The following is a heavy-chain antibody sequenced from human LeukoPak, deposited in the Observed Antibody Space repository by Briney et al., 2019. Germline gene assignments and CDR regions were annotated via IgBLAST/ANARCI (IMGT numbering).Heavy chain of an antibody. CDR3: VRERIVDASMATSFDY. Sequence: SETLSLTCSVSDGSISSRPYYWGWIRQPPGKGLEWIGSNYYSGSTWSTYYNPSLKSRVTISVDTSKNQFSLRLTSVTAADTAVYYCVRERIVDASMATSFDYWGQGSLVTVSS. J-gene: IGHJ4*02. CDR2: NYYSGSTWST. V-gene: IGHV4-39*07. CDR1: DGSISSRPYY. D-gene: IGHD2-21*01.